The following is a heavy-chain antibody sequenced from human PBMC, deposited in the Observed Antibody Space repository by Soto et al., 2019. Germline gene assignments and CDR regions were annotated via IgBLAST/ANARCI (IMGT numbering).Heavy chain of an antibody. D-gene: IGHD3-10*02. CDR1: GFIFSNNG. Sequence: GGSLRLSCVGSGFIFSNNGMHWGHQTPGKGLEWVAFLSYDGSETFYADSVKGRFTVSRDNSKNTLFLHMRNLRRDDTAVYYCSIVRVADSALDHWGQGTLVTVSS. CDR2: LSYDGSET. J-gene: IGHJ4*02. V-gene: IGHV3-30*03. CDR3: SIVRVADSALDH.